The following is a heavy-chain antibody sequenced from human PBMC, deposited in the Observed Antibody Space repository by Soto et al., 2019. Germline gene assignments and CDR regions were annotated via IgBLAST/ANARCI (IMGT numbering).Heavy chain of an antibody. Sequence: HPVGSLRLSCVASGFTFSDYGIHWVRQAPDKGLEWVAVVWFDGSIQYYGDSVKGRFTISRDNSNDTVDLQMNSLRAEDTAVYYCARSIAVAGYFDYWGQGTLVTVSS. CDR3: ARSIAVAGYFDY. CDR2: VWFDGSIQ. J-gene: IGHJ4*02. D-gene: IGHD6-19*01. CDR1: GFTFSDYG. V-gene: IGHV3-33*01.